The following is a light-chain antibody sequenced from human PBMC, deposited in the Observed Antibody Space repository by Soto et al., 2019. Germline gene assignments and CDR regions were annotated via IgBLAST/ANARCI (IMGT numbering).Light chain of an antibody. J-gene: IGLJ1*01. V-gene: IGLV7-43*01. CDR2: NTN. CDR1: AGAVTSDYF. CDR3: LLYYGTAYV. Sequence: QAVVTQEPSLTVSPGGTVTLTCESSAGAVTSDYFPNWFQQRPGQTPRSLIYNTNNKHSWTPARFSGSLLGGKAALTLSGVQPEDEADYYCLLYYGTAYVFGTGTKVTVL.